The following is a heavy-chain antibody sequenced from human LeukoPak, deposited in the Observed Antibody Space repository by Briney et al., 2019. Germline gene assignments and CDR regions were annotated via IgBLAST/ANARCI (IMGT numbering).Heavy chain of an antibody. CDR3: ARDRGYGDYGNDY. J-gene: IGHJ4*02. CDR1: GYTFNIYA. CDR2: INTNTGNP. V-gene: IGHV7-4-1*04. Sequence: ASVNVSCKASGYTFNIYAMRWMRQAPGQGLEWMGWINTNTGNPTYAQGFTGRFVFSLDTSVSMAYLQINSLKAEDTAVYYCARDRGYGDYGNDYWGQGTLVTVSS. D-gene: IGHD4-17*01.